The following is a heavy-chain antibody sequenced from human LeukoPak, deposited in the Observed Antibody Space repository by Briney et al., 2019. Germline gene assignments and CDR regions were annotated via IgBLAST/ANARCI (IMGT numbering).Heavy chain of an antibody. CDR1: GGSISSGDYY. J-gene: IGHJ4*02. V-gene: IGHV4-39*07. CDR3: ASGIA. Sequence: KASETLSLTCTVSGGSISSGDYYWSWIRQPPGKGLEWIGEINHSGSTNYNPSLKSRVTISVDTSKNQFSLKLSSVTAADTAVYYCASGIAWGQGTLVTVSS. D-gene: IGHD6-13*01. CDR2: INHSGST.